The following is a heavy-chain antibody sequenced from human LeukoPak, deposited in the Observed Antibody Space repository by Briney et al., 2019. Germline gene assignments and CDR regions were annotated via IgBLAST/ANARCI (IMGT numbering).Heavy chain of an antibody. V-gene: IGHV1-18*04. CDR3: ARDRTYNWFDP. J-gene: IGHJ5*02. CDR1: GYTFTTNG. Sequence: ASVKVSCKASGYTFTTNGVSWVRQAPGQGLEWLAWISPSDGDTNYTPDLQGRVTITRDTSASTAYMELSSLRSEDTAVYYCARDRTYNWFDPWGQGTLVTVSS. CDR2: ISPSDGDT.